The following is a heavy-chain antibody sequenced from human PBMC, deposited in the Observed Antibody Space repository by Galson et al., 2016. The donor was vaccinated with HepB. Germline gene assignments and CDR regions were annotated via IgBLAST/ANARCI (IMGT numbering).Heavy chain of an antibody. Sequence: SVKVSCKASGYTFTSYGISWVRQAPGQGLEWMGWISGYSDDTNYDQNFQGRVTMTIDTPTSTAYMELRSLRSDDTAMYYCARDERYCSGSSCYRISYYYGMDVWGQGTTVTVSS. CDR1: GYTFTSYG. CDR2: ISGYSDDT. D-gene: IGHD2-15*01. CDR3: ARDERYCSGSSCYRISYYYGMDV. J-gene: IGHJ6*02. V-gene: IGHV1-18*01.